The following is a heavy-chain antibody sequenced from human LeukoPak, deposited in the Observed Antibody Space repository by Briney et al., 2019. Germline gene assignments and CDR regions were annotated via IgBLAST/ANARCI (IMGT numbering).Heavy chain of an antibody. CDR1: GGSISSYY. D-gene: IGHD3-9*01. CDR3: ARESLRYFDSAYYYMDV. J-gene: IGHJ6*03. Sequence: SETLSLTGTVSGGSISSYYWSWIRQPPGKGLEWIGYIYYSGSTNYNPSLKSRVTISVDTSKNQFSLKLSSVTAADTAVYYCARESLRYFDSAYYYMDVWGKGTTVTVSS. CDR2: IYYSGST. V-gene: IGHV4-59*01.